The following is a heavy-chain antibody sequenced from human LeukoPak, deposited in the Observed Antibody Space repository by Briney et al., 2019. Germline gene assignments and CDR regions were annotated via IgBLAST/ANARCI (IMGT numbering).Heavy chain of an antibody. J-gene: IGHJ5*02. V-gene: IGHV4-30-4*01. Sequence: PSETLTLTCTVSGGSISSGDYYWSWIRQPPGKGLEWIAYMYYSGSTYYNPSLKSRVTMSADTSKNQLSLKLSSVTAADTAVYYCARPYYYDSRIDPWGQGILVTVSS. CDR2: MYYSGST. CDR1: GGSISSGDYY. CDR3: ARPYYYDSRIDP. D-gene: IGHD3-22*01.